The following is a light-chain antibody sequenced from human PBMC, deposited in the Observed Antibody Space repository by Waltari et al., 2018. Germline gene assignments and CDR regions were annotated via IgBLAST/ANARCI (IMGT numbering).Light chain of an antibody. CDR2: KAS. CDR3: QQYSSFPFT. CDR1: QSISSW. V-gene: IGKV1-5*03. J-gene: IGKJ3*01. Sequence: DIQMTQSPSTLSAFVGDRVTITCRASQSISSWLAWYKQKPGKAPNLLIYKASSLETGVPSRFSGSGSGTDFTLTISSLQPDDFATYYCQQYSSFPFTFGPGTKVDIK.